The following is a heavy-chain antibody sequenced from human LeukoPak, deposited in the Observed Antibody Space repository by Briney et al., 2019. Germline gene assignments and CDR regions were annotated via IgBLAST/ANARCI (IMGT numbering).Heavy chain of an antibody. CDR3: ARGDVLRYFDWLLFGYYFDY. J-gene: IGHJ4*02. V-gene: IGHV1-2*02. CDR2: INPNSGGT. D-gene: IGHD3-9*01. Sequence: GASVKVSCKASGYTFTSYYMHWVRQAPGQGLEWMGWINPNSGGTNYAQKFQGRVTMTRDTSISTAYMELSRLRSDDTAVYYCARGDVLRYFDWLLFGYYFDYWGQGTLVTVSS. CDR1: GYTFTSYY.